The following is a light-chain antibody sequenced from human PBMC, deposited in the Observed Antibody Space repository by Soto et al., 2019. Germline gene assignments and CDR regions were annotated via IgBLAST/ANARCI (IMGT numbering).Light chain of an antibody. CDR3: AAWDDSLNGPV. J-gene: IGLJ2*01. Sequence: QSVLTQPPSASGTPGQRVTISCSGSSSNIGSYTVNWYQQLPGTAPKLLIYSNNQRPSGVPDRFSGSKSGTSASLAISGLQSEDETDNYCAAWDDSLNGPVFGRGTKLTVL. CDR1: SSNIGSYT. V-gene: IGLV1-44*01. CDR2: SNN.